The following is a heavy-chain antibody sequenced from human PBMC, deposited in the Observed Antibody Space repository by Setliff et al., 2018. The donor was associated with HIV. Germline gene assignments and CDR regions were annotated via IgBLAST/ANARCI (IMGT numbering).Heavy chain of an antibody. D-gene: IGHD3-10*01. CDR3: AREAYFFASGTYSFDS. CDR1: GGSISSHY. J-gene: IGHJ4*02. V-gene: IGHV4-59*11. Sequence: SETLSLTCAGSGGSISSHYWSWIREPPGKGLEWIGSIHYSGSTNYNPSLKRRVTISVDTSKNQFSLKLSSVTAADTALYFCAREAYFFASGTYSFDSWGQGTLVTVSS. CDR2: IHYSGST.